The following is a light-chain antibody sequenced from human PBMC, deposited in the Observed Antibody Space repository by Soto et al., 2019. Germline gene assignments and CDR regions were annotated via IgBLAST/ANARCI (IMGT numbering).Light chain of an antibody. J-gene: IGLJ3*02. CDR2: DVS. Sequence: QSALTQPASVSGSPGQSITISCTGTSSDVGGYNYVSWYQQHPGKAPKLMIYDVSNRPSGVSNRFSGSKSGNTASLTIYGLQAEDEADYYCSSYTSSSTLEGVFGGGTKVTVL. CDR3: SSYTSSSTLEGV. CDR1: SSDVGGYNY. V-gene: IGLV2-14*01.